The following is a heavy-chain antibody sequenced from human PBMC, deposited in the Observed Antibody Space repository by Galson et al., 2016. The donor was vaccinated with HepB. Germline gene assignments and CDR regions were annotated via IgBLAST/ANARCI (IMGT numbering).Heavy chain of an antibody. D-gene: IGHD4-11*01. CDR3: ARSVTTVIYDPFHI. V-gene: IGHV5-51*01. CDR1: GYKFSNHW. CDR2: IYPGDSDT. Sequence: QSGAEVKKPGESLKISCRGSGYKFSNHWIAWVRQMPGKGLEWMGIIYPGDSDTRYSPSFQGQVTISADKSITTAYLQWSSLTASDTAIYYCARSVTTVIYDPFHIWGQGTMVTVSS. J-gene: IGHJ3*02.